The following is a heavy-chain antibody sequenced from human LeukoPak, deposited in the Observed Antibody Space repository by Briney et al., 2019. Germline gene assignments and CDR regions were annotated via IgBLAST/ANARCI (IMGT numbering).Heavy chain of an antibody. CDR2: INTNTGNP. CDR1: GYTFTSYY. J-gene: IGHJ6*01. D-gene: IGHD3-10*01. CDR3: ARDAYYYGSGSLAVYYYYGMDV. V-gene: IGHV7-4-1*02. Sequence: ASVKVSCKASGYTFTSYYMHWVRQAPGQGLEWMGWINTNTGNPTYAQGFTGRFVFSLDTSVSTAYLQISSLKAEDTAVYYCARDAYYYGSGSLAVYYYYGMDVWGQGTTVTVSS.